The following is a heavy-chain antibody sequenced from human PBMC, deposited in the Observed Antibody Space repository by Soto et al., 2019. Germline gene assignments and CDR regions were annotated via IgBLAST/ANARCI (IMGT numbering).Heavy chain of an antibody. V-gene: IGHV3-30*03. D-gene: IGHD6-6*01. CDR1: GFTFSSYA. CDR3: ARGTIVARQHLDY. Sequence: ESGGGVVQPGKSLRLSCAASGFTFSSYAMHWARQAPGKGLEWVTVISIRGGDEYYAESVRGRFTISRDDSKNTLYLQMDSLRVEDTAVYYCARGTIVARQHLDYWGHGTLVTVSS. J-gene: IGHJ4*01. CDR2: ISIRGGDE.